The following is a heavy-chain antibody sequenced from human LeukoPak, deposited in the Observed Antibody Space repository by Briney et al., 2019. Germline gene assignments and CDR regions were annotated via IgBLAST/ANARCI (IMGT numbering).Heavy chain of an antibody. CDR3: ARGAYYDFWSEPYYMDV. D-gene: IGHD3-3*01. V-gene: IGHV1-3*03. J-gene: IGHJ6*03. CDR2: INAGNGNT. CDR1: GYTFTSYA. Sequence: ASVKVSCKASGYTFTSYAMHWVRQAPGQRLEWMGWINAGNGNTKYSQEFQGRVTITRDTSASTAYMELSSLRSEDMAVYYCARGAYYDFWSEPYYMDVWGKGTTVTVSS.